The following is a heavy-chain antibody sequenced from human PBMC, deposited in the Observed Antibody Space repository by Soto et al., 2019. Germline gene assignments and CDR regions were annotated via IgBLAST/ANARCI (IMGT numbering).Heavy chain of an antibody. CDR2: IIPILGIA. CDR1: GGTFSSYT. Sequence: QVQLVQSGAEVKKPGSSVKVSCKASGGTFSSYTISWVRQAPGQGLEWMGRIIPILGIANYAQKFQGRVTITADKSTSTAYMELSSLRSEDTAVYCCAKWPGELYGMDVWGQGTTVTVSS. CDR3: AKWPGELYGMDV. V-gene: IGHV1-69*02. D-gene: IGHD3-10*01. J-gene: IGHJ6*02.